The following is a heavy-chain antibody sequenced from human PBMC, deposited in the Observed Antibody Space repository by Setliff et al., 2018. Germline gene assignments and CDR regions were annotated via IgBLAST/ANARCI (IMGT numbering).Heavy chain of an antibody. CDR3: ARQPTGTYQWTFDS. Sequence: SETLSLTCTVSGGSITSGSFYWSWIRQPAGKRLEWIGRIHASGSPSYNPSLESRVTISLDTSKSQFSLKLNSVTATDTAVYYCARQPTGTYQWTFDSWGQGTLVTVSS. CDR1: GGSITSGSFY. V-gene: IGHV4-61*02. D-gene: IGHD1-26*01. J-gene: IGHJ4*02. CDR2: IHASGSP.